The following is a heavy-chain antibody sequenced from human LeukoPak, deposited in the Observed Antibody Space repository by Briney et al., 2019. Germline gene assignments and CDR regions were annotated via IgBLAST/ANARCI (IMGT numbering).Heavy chain of an antibody. Sequence: GGSLRLSCAASGFTFSSYAMSWVRQAPGKGLEWVSGISATGGNTDHADSVKGRFTISRDNSKNTLYLQMNSLRAEDTAVYYCATDYGDPHWGQGTLVTVSS. CDR1: GFTFSSYA. CDR2: ISATGGNT. V-gene: IGHV3-23*01. J-gene: IGHJ4*02. CDR3: ATDYGDPH. D-gene: IGHD4-17*01.